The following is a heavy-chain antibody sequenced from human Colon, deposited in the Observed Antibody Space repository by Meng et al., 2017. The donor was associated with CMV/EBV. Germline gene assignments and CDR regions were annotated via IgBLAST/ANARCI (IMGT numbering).Heavy chain of an antibody. Sequence: SGSLRLSCTVSGGSISSHHWGWIRRPPGKELEWIANIYYSGNTNYNPSLKSRVTISLDKSKNQFSLTLSSVTPADTAVYYCARDYDSSGNWFDPWGQGTLVTVSS. J-gene: IGHJ5*02. D-gene: IGHD3-22*01. CDR1: GGSISSHH. V-gene: IGHV4-59*11. CDR2: IYYSGNT. CDR3: ARDYDSSGNWFDP.